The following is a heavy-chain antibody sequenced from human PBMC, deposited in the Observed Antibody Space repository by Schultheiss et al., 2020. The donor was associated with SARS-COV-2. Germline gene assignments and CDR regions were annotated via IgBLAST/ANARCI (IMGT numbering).Heavy chain of an antibody. CDR1: GFTVSSNF. CDR3: ASELICGGGCYHYFDY. V-gene: IGHV3-53*01. Sequence: GGSLRLSCAASGFTVSSNFMTWVRQAPGKGLEWVSLLYSGGDTYYADSVKGRFTISRDNSKNTLYLQMNSLRAEDTAVYYCASELICGGGCYHYFDYWGQGTLVTVSS. J-gene: IGHJ4*02. D-gene: IGHD2-15*01. CDR2: LYSGGDT.